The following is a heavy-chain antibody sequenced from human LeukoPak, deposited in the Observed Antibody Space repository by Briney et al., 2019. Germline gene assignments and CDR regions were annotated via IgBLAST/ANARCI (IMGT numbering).Heavy chain of an antibody. CDR2: INTDGTST. D-gene: IGHD5-12*01. CDR1: GFTFSSYW. V-gene: IGHV3-74*01. CDR3: TRDCGTSGCDY. Sequence: GGSLGLSCAASGFTFSSYWMHWVRQAPGKGLVWVSRINTDGTSTTNADSVKGRFTISRDNAKNTVYLQMNSLRVEDTAVYYCTRDCGTSGCDYWGQGTLVTVSS. J-gene: IGHJ4*02.